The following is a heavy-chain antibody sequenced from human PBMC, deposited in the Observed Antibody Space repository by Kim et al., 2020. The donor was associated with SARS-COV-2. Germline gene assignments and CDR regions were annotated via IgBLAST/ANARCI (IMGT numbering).Heavy chain of an antibody. Sequence: GGSLRLSCAASGFTFSSYSMNWVRQAPGKGLEWVSYISSSSSTIYYADSVKGRFTISRDNAKNSLYLQMNSLRDEDTAVYYCARDRLGYDYVWGSYRHDAFDIWGQGTMVTVSS. D-gene: IGHD3-16*02. CDR2: ISSSSSTI. CDR3: ARDRLGYDYVWGSYRHDAFDI. J-gene: IGHJ3*02. CDR1: GFTFSSYS. V-gene: IGHV3-48*02.